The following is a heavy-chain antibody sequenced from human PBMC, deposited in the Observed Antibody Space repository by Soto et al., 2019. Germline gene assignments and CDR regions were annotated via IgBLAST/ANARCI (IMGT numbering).Heavy chain of an antibody. V-gene: IGHV3-33*01. Sequence: GGSLRLSCAASGFSFSSYGMHWVRQAPGKGLEWVAVIWYDGSNKYYADSVKGRFTISRDNSKNTLYLQMNSLRAEDTAVYYCARDGSTVTTLEYYFDYWGQGTLVTVSS. CDR2: IWYDGSNK. D-gene: IGHD4-4*01. CDR3: ARDGSTVTTLEYYFDY. J-gene: IGHJ4*02. CDR1: GFSFSSYG.